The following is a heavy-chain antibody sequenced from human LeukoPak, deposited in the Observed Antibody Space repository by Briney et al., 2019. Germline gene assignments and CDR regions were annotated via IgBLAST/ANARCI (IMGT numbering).Heavy chain of an antibody. V-gene: IGHV3-7*03. D-gene: IGHD3-10*01. CDR2: IKQDGSEK. CDR1: GFTFSSYW. Sequence: GGSLRLSCAASGFTFSSYWMSWVRQAPGKGLEWVANIKQDGSEKYYVDSVKGRFAISRDNAKNSLYLQMNSLRAEDTAVYYCAREVHYYGSGCYYTAFDIWGQGTMVTVSS. CDR3: AREVHYYGSGCYYTAFDI. J-gene: IGHJ3*02.